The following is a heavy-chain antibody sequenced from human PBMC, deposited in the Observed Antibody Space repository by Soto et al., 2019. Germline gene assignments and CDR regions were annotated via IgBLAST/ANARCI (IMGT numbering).Heavy chain of an antibody. CDR2: IIPIFGTA. D-gene: IGHD3-22*01. Sequence: QVQLVQSGAEVKKPGSSVKVSCKASGGTFSSYAISWVRQAPGQGLEWMGGIIPIFGTANYAQKFQGRVTMIADKSTGTAYVELTSMRSDDTDVYYYASGTCYYDSSAFAIWVHGTMGTVS. CDR3: ASGTCYYDSSAFAI. J-gene: IGHJ3*02. CDR1: GGTFSSYA. V-gene: IGHV1-69*06.